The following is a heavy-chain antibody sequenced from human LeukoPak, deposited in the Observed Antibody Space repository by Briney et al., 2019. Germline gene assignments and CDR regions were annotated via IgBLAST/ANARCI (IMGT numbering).Heavy chain of an antibody. CDR1: GGSFSGYY. J-gene: IGHJ4*02. V-gene: IGHV4-30-4*01. CDR2: IYYSGST. CDR3: AREYVGVVDY. Sequence: SETLSLTCAVYGGSFSGYYWSWIRQPPGKGLEWIGYIYYSGSTYYNPSLKSRVTISVDTSKNQFSLKLSSVTAADTAVYYCAREYVGVVDYWGQGTLVTVSS. D-gene: IGHD2-15*01.